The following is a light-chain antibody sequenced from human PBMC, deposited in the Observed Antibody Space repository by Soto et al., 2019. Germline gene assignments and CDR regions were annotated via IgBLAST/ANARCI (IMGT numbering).Light chain of an antibody. CDR3: TSYTSSGTYV. CDR2: EVS. CDR1: SSDVGDYIS. J-gene: IGLJ1*01. V-gene: IGLV2-14*01. Sequence: QSVLTQPASVSGSPGQSISISCTGPSSDVGDYISVSWFQQHPGKAPKLMIYEVSNRPSGVSNRFSGSKSANTASLTISGLQAEDEADYYCTSYTSSGTYVFGTGTKVTVL.